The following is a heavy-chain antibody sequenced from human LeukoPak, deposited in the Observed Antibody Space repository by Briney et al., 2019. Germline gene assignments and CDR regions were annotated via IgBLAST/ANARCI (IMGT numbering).Heavy chain of an antibody. D-gene: IGHD6-13*01. J-gene: IGHJ4*02. V-gene: IGHV3-33*01. CDR1: GFTFNSYD. Sequence: GRSLRLSCAASGFTFNSYDMHWVRQAPGKGLEWVALIWYDGSNKYYADSVKGRFTISRDNSKNTLSLQMNSLRAEDTAVYYCARRAATGSNALDYWGQGTLVTVSS. CDR2: IWYDGSNK. CDR3: ARRAATGSNALDY.